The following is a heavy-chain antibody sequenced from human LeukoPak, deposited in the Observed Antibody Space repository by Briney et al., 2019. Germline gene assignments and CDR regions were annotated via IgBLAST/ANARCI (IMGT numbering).Heavy chain of an antibody. CDR2: ISSDGGTT. J-gene: IGHJ4*02. CDR3: ACFTCDSSDN. D-gene: IGHD2-21*01. CDR1: GFAFSSYW. Sequence: PGGSLRLSCAVSGFAFSSYWMHWVRQAPGKGPMWVSRISSDGGTTNYADSVKGRFTISRDNAKNTLFLQMNSLRAEDTAVYYCACFTCDSSDNWSQGTLVTVSS. V-gene: IGHV3-74*01.